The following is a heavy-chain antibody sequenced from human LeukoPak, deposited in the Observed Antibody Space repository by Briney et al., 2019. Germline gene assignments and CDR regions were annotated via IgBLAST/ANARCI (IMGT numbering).Heavy chain of an antibody. CDR2: INWNGGST. CDR3: ARDSVATTAFDI. V-gene: IGHV3-20*04. CDR1: GFTFDDYG. J-gene: IGHJ3*02. D-gene: IGHD5-12*01. Sequence: PGGSLRLSCAASGFTFDDYGMGWVRQAPGKGLEWVSGINWNGGSTDYADSVKGRFTISRDSAKNSLYLQMISLRAEDTALYYCARDSVATTAFDIWGQGTMVTVSS.